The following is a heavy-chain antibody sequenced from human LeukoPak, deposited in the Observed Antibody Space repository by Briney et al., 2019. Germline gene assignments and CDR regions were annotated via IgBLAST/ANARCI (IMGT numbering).Heavy chain of an antibody. D-gene: IGHD6-13*01. CDR2: INYSGST. CDR3: ARSTRYHSSWLSLFDP. Sequence: SSETLSLTCSVSGGSISSSTNYWGWIRQPPGKGLQWIGSINYSGSTYYNTSLKSRVTMSVDTSKNQFSLKLSSVTAEDTAVYYCARSTRYHSSWLSLFDPWGQGTLVTVSS. CDR1: GGSISSSTNY. J-gene: IGHJ5*02. V-gene: IGHV4-39*01.